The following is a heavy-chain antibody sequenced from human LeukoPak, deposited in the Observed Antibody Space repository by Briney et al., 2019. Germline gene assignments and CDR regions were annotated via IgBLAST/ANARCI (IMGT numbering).Heavy chain of an antibody. CDR2: INPSGGST. Sequence: ASVKVSCKASGYTFTSYYMHWVRQAPGQGLEWMGIINPSGGSTSYAQKFQGRVTMTRDTSTSTVYMELSSLRSEDTAVYYCASPRIAAAGTFAFDIWGQGTMVTASS. D-gene: IGHD6-13*01. CDR3: ASPRIAAAGTFAFDI. V-gene: IGHV1-46*01. CDR1: GYTFTSYY. J-gene: IGHJ3*02.